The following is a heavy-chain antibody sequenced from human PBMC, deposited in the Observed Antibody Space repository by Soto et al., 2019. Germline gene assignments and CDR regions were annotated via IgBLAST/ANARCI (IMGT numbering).Heavy chain of an antibody. CDR2: IMPDGSEK. V-gene: IGHV3-7*01. CDR1: GVSFSTSW. D-gene: IGHD2-15*01. Sequence: GGSLRLSCAASGVSFSTSWMTWVRQAPGKGLEWVAKIMPDGSEKYYVDSVKGRFTISRDNAKNSLFLQMNSLRGDDTAVYYCAKSFRRYCSGGSCYSTRDYWGQGTLVTVSS. CDR3: AKSFRRYCSGGSCYSTRDY. J-gene: IGHJ4*02.